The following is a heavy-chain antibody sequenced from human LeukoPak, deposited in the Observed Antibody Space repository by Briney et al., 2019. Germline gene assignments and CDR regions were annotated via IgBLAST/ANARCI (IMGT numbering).Heavy chain of an antibody. Sequence: GGSLSLSCAACVFTVSSNYMSWVRQAPGKGLEWVSVIYSGGSTYYADSVKGRFTISRDNSKNTLYLQMNSLRAEDTAVYYCARDGYDFWSGTPNWFDPWGLGTLVTVSS. CDR2: IYSGGST. J-gene: IGHJ5*02. CDR3: ARDGYDFWSGTPNWFDP. V-gene: IGHV3-66*02. D-gene: IGHD3-3*01. CDR1: VFTVSSNY.